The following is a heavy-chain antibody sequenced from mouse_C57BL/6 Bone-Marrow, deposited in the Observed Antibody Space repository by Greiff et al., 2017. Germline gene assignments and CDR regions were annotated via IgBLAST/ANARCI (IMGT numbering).Heavy chain of an antibody. V-gene: IGHV8-8*01. CDR2: ICWDEDK. D-gene: IGHD4-1*01. J-gene: IGHJ3*01. CDR1: GFSLSTFGMG. Sequence: QVTLKESGPGILQPSQTLSLTCSFSGFSLSTFGMGVGWIRKPSGKGLEWLAHICWDEDKYYNPAMKSRLTISKDTSKNQVFLTIANVDTADTATYYCARMGGWDWFAYWGQGTLVTVSA. CDR3: ARMGGWDWFAY.